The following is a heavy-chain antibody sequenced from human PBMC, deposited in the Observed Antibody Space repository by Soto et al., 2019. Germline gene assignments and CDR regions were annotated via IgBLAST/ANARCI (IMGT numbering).Heavy chain of an antibody. J-gene: IGHJ6*02. CDR2: FDPEDGET. CDR3: AGNIVATVSYYYYYGMDV. Sequence: ASVKVSCKVSGYTLTELSMHWVRQAPGKGLEWMGGFDPEDGETIYAQKFQGRVTMTEDTSTDTAYMELSSLRSEDTAVYYCAGNIVATVSYYYYYGMDVWGQGTTVTV. V-gene: IGHV1-24*01. CDR1: GYTLTELS. D-gene: IGHD5-12*01.